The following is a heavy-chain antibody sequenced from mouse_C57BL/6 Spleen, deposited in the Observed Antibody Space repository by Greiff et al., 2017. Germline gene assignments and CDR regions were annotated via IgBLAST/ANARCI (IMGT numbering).Heavy chain of an antibody. D-gene: IGHD2-1*01. CDR2: IDPEDGDT. V-gene: IGHV14-1*01. Sequence: VQLQQSGAELVRPGASVKLSCTASGFNIKDYYMHWVKQRPEQGLEWIGRIDPEDGDTESAPKFQGKATMTADTSSNTAYLQLSSLTSEDTAVYYCTSIYGNYFDYWGQGTTLTVSS. CDR1: GFNIKDYY. CDR3: TSIYGNYFDY. J-gene: IGHJ2*01.